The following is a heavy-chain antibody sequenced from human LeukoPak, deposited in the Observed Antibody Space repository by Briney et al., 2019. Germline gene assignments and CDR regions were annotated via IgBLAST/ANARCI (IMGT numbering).Heavy chain of an antibody. D-gene: IGHD4-23*01. J-gene: IGHJ2*01. V-gene: IGHV3-53*01. CDR1: GFTVSSNY. CDR2: IYSGGST. CDR3: ARESTVVTLGGSAGSFDL. Sequence: GGSLRLSCAASGFTVSSNYMSWVRQAPGKGLEWVSVIYSGGSTYYADSVKGRFTISRDNSKNTLYLQMNSLRAEDTAVYYCARESTVVTLGGSAGSFDLWGRGTLVTVFS.